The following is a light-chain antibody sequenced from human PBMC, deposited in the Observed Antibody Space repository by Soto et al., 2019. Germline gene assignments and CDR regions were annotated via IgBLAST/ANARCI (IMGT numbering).Light chain of an antibody. CDR3: QQSYSTPLT. J-gene: IGKJ4*01. CDR2: AAS. Sequence: DIQMTQSPSSLSASVGDRVTITCRASQSLSSYLNWYQQKPGKAPKLLIYAASSLQSGVPSRFSGSGSGTDFTRTISSLQPEDFATYYCQQSYSTPLTFGGGTKVEIK. V-gene: IGKV1-39*01. CDR1: QSLSSY.